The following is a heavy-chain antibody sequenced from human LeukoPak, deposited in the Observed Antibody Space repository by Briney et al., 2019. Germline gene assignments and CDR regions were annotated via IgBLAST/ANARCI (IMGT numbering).Heavy chain of an antibody. J-gene: IGHJ5*02. D-gene: IGHD2-21*02. CDR1: GFSFSTYG. V-gene: IGHV3-30*02. Sequence: PGRSLRLSCAASGFSFSTYGMHWVRQAPGKGLEWVAFIRNEGSNAYYADSVRGRFTISRDNSKNTVYLQMDSLRSGDTAYYYCAKSTHIVLATPPGSWGQGTLVTVSS. CDR2: IRNEGSNA. CDR3: AKSTHIVLATPPGS.